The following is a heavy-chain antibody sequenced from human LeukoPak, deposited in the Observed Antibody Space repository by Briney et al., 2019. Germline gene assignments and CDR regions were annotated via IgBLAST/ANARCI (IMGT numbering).Heavy chain of an antibody. D-gene: IGHD3-10*01. J-gene: IGHJ4*02. CDR2: VNNDGSGT. CDR3: AKDREYYYGSGTIFDY. CDR1: GFTFTNYW. Sequence: PGGSLRLSCATSGFTFTNYWMHWVRQVPGKGLVWVARVNNDGSGTIYADSVKGRFTISRDNADNTLYLQMNSLRAEDTAVYYCAKDREYYYGSGTIFDYWGQGTLVTVSS. V-gene: IGHV3-74*01.